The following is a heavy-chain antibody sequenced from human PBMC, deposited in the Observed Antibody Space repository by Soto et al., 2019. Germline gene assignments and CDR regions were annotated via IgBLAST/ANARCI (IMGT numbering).Heavy chain of an antibody. CDR2: INAGNGNT. CDR1: GYTFTSYA. Sequence: QVQLVQSGAEVKKPGASVKVSCKASGYTFTSYAMHWVRQAPGQRLEWMGWINAGNGNTKYSQKFQGRVTITRDTSASTAYMELSSLRSEDTAVYYCASSFHGYGDYVVDPNSGFDYWGQGTLVTVSS. V-gene: IGHV1-3*01. D-gene: IGHD4-17*01. CDR3: ASSFHGYGDYVVDPNSGFDY. J-gene: IGHJ4*02.